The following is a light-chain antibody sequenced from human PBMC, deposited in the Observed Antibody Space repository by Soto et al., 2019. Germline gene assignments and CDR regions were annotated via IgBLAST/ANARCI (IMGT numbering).Light chain of an antibody. J-gene: IGLJ1*01. CDR2: EVT. CDR1: SGDIGSYNR. Sequence: QSALTQPASVSVSPGQSITISCTGTSGDIGSYNRFSWYQQHPGKAPKLIIYEVTDRPSGVSNRFSGSKSGNTASLTISGLQAEDEAEYYCSSYTNINTRACVFGTGTKVTVL. CDR3: SSYTNINTRACV. V-gene: IGLV2-14*01.